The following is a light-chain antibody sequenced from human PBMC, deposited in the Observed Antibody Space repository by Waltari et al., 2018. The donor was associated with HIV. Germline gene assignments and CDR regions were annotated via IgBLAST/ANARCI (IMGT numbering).Light chain of an antibody. V-gene: IGLV3-21*02. J-gene: IGLJ3*02. CDR3: QVWDGSSDHWV. Sequence: SYVLTQPPSVSVAPGQTATIPCGGDNIRTKSVHWYQQNPGQAPVLVVYDDRDRPPGIPERFSGSNSGNTATLTVSRVEVGEEADYYCQVWDGSSDHWVFGGGTKLTVL. CDR1: NIRTKS. CDR2: DDR.